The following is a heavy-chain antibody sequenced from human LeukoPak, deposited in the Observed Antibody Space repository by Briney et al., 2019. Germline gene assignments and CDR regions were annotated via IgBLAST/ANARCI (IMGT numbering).Heavy chain of an antibody. CDR1: GGSISSYY. D-gene: IGHD2-2*01. V-gene: IGHV4-59*08. CDR2: IYYSGST. J-gene: IGHJ4*02. CDR3: ARLEVPAANFGY. Sequence: SETLSLICTVSGGSISSYYWSWIRQPPGKGLEWIGYIYYSGSTNYNPSLKSRVTISVDTSKNQFSLKLSSVTAADTAVYYCARLEVPAANFGYWGQGTLVTVSS.